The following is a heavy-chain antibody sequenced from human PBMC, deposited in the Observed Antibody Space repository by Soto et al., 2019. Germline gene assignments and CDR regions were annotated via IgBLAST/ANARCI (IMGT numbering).Heavy chain of an antibody. CDR3: AKSLLFVNHGYMDV. V-gene: IGHV1-69*02. CDR2: IIPIQGKA. Sequence: QVQLVQSGAELKKPGSSVKVSCEASGGSFTSYSFTWVRQAPGQGLEWMGRIIPIQGKANYALKFQARVTITADRSTRTVYMALTSLRPEHTAVYFCAKSLLFVNHGYMDVWGKGTTVTVSS. J-gene: IGHJ6*03. D-gene: IGHD3-3*01. CDR1: GGSFTSYS.